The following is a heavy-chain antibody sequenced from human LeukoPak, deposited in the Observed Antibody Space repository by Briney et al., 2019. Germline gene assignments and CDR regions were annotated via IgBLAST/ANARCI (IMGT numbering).Heavy chain of an antibody. J-gene: IGHJ6*02. CDR2: IYYSGST. Sequence: PSETLPLTCTVSGGSISSYYWSWIRQPPGKGLEWIGYIYYSGSTNYNPSLKSRVTISVDTSKNQFSLKLSSVTAADTAVYYCARGAVLRYFDWLPPDVWGQGTTVTVSS. CDR3: ARGAVLRYFDWLPPDV. V-gene: IGHV4-59*01. CDR1: GGSISSYY. D-gene: IGHD3-9*01.